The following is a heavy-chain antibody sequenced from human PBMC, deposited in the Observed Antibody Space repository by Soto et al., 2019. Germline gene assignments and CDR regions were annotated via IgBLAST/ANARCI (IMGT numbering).Heavy chain of an antibody. CDR1: GYTFTSYD. CDR2: MNPNSGNT. J-gene: IGHJ6*02. CDR3: ARMDWNYERVYSYYYGMDV. D-gene: IGHD1-7*01. V-gene: IGHV1-8*01. Sequence: ASVKVSCKASGYTFTSYDINWVRQATGQGLEWMGWMNPNSGNTGYAQKFQGRVTMTRNTSISTAYMELSSLRSEDTAVYYCARMDWNYERVYSYYYGMDVWGQGTTVTVSS.